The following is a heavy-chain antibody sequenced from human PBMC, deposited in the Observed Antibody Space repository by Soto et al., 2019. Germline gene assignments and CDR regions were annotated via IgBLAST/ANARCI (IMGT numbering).Heavy chain of an antibody. Sequence: SVKVSCKASGGTFSSYAISWVRQAPGQGLEWMGGIIPIFGTANYAQKFQGRVTITADESTSTAYMELSSLRSEDTAVYYCARQTDFWSCYYFRFRYCCQGPRVTVS. J-gene: IGHJ4*02. CDR3: ARQTDFWSCYYFRFRY. D-gene: IGHD3-3*01. CDR1: GGTFSSYA. V-gene: IGHV1-69*13. CDR2: IIPIFGTA.